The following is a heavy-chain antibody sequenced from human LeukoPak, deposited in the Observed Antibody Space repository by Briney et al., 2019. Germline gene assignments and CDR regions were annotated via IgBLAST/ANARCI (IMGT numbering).Heavy chain of an antibody. Sequence: SVKVSCKASGFIFSRSAVQWVRQDRGQRLEWIGWIVVRSGNTNYAQKFQERVTMTRDMSTGTAYMELSSLRSEDTAVYYCAAGNYYDSSGYYPYAFDIWGQGTMVTVSS. CDR2: IVVRSGNT. D-gene: IGHD3-22*01. CDR1: GFIFSRSA. V-gene: IGHV1-58*01. J-gene: IGHJ3*02. CDR3: AAGNYYDSSGYYPYAFDI.